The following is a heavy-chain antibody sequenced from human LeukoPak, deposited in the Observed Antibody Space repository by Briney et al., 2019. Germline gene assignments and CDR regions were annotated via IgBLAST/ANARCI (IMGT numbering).Heavy chain of an antibody. V-gene: IGHV4-61*02. Sequence: SETLSLTCTVSGGSISSGSYDWSWIRQPAGKGLEWIGRIYTSGSTNYNPSLNSRVTISVDPSKNQSPLKLSSVTAADTAVYYCAREPWEMYGSGSYYNGDAFDIWGQGTMVTVSS. CDR1: GGSISSGSYD. J-gene: IGHJ3*02. CDR3: AREPWEMYGSGSYYNGDAFDI. D-gene: IGHD3-10*01. CDR2: IYTSGST.